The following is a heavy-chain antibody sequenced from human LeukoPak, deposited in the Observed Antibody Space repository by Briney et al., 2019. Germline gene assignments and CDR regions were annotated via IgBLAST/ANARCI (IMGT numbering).Heavy chain of an antibody. J-gene: IGHJ6*03. CDR3: ARDPSGGSSGYYYYMHV. CDR2: IYYSGST. D-gene: IGHD3-22*01. V-gene: IGHV4-31*03. CDR1: GGSISSGGYY. Sequence: PSETLSLTCTVSGGSISSGGYYWSWIRQHPGKGLEWIGYIYYSGSTYYNPSLKSRVTISVDTSKNQFSLKLSSVTAADTAVYYCARDPSGGSSGYYYYMHVWGKGTTVTVSS.